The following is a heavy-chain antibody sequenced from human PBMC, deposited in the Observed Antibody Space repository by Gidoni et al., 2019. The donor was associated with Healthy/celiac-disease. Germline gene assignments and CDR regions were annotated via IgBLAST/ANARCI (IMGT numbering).Heavy chain of an antibody. J-gene: IGHJ5*02. Sequence: QLQLQESGPGLVKPSETLSLTCTVSGGSISSSSYYWGWIRQPPGKGLEWIGSIYYSGSTYYNPSLKSRVTISVDTSKNQFSLKLSSVTAADTAVYYCARLRVGCSGGSCYPNWFDPWGQGTLVTVSS. CDR1: GGSISSSSYY. CDR2: IYYSGST. CDR3: ARLRVGCSGGSCYPNWFDP. D-gene: IGHD2-15*01. V-gene: IGHV4-39*01.